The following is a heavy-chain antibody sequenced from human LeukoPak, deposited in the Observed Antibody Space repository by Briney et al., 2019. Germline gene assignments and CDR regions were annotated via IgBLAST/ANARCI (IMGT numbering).Heavy chain of an antibody. J-gene: IGHJ4*02. CDR1: GFTFSTYW. V-gene: IGHV3-7*01. CDR3: ARDSITGTTNDY. Sequence: GGSLRLSCAASGFTFSTYWMSWVRQAPGKGLEWVANIKEDGSEKYYVDSVKGRFTISRDNAKNSLHLQMNSLRAEDTAVYYCARDSITGTTNDYWGQGTLVTVSS. CDR2: IKEDGSEK. D-gene: IGHD1-7*01.